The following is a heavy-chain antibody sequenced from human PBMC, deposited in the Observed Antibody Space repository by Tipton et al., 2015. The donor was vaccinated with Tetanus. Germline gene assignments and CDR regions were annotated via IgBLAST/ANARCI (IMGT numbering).Heavy chain of an antibody. D-gene: IGHD2-2*01. V-gene: IGHV3-7*01. CDR3: ARGLCTSSSCPKHYFDY. J-gene: IGHJ4*02. Sequence: SLRLSCAASGFTFNSDWMTWVRQAPGKGLEWVANIRQDGSEKYYVDSVKGRFTISRDNAKNSLYLQMNSLRAEDTAVYYCARGLCTSSSCPKHYFDYWGQGSLVTVSS. CDR1: GFTFNSDW. CDR2: IRQDGSEK.